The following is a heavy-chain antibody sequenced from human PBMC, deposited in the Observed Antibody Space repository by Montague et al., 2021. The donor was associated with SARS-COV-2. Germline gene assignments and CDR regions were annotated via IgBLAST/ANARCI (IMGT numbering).Heavy chain of an antibody. D-gene: IGHD6-13*01. CDR3: AREGAVQQMVLNDAFDI. CDR2: INHSGST. CDR1: GGSFSGYY. J-gene: IGHJ3*02. Sequence: SETRSLTCAVYGGSFSGYYWSWIRQPPGKGLEWIGEINHSGSTNYNPSLKSRVTISVDTSKNQFSLKLSSVTAADTAVYYCAREGAVQQMVLNDAFDIWGQGTMVTVSS. V-gene: IGHV4-34*01.